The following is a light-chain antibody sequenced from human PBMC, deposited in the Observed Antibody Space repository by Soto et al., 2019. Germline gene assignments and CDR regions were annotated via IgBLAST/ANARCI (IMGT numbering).Light chain of an antibody. V-gene: IGLV2-14*01. CDR1: NSDVGGYNY. J-gene: IGLJ3*02. CDR3: SSFERSGTRV. Sequence: QSALTQPASVSGSPGQSIAISCTGTNSDVGGYNYVSWYQQFPGKAPQLLIYEVSVRPSGISNRFSGAKSGNTASLTISGLQAEDEAVYYCSSFERSGTRVIGGGTKLTVL. CDR2: EVS.